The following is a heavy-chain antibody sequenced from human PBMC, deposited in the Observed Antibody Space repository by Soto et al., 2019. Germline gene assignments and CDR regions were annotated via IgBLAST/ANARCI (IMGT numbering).Heavy chain of an antibody. J-gene: IGHJ4*02. CDR3: ARHPNSYDSSGYHYDY. CDR2: IDTSDSYT. V-gene: IGHV5-10-1*01. D-gene: IGHD3-22*01. Sequence: GVSLKLPCPGSGYSFTSYWISWVRQMPGKGLEWMGRIDTSDSYTNDSPSFQGHVTISADKSIRTAYLQWSSLKASDTAMYYCARHPNSYDSSGYHYDYWGQGTMVIVYS. CDR1: GYSFTSYW.